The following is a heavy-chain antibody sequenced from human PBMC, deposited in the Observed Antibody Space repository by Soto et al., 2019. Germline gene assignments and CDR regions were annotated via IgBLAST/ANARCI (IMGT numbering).Heavy chain of an antibody. J-gene: IGHJ6*02. V-gene: IGHV1-2*02. CDR1: GYTFTGYY. Sequence: GASVKVSCKASGYTFTGYYVHWVRQAPGHGLEWLGWIHLNSGGTNYAQSFQGRVTMTRDMSVSTVYMEMTGLSSDDTAVYYCARHISNFRYYYYAMDVWGQGTTVTVSS. CDR2: IHLNSGGT. D-gene: IGHD4-4*01. CDR3: ARHISNFRYYYYAMDV.